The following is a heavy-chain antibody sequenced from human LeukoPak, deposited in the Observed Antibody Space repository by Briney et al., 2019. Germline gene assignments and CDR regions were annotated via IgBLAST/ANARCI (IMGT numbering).Heavy chain of an antibody. CDR1: GGSISGSNYY. V-gene: IGHV4-39*07. D-gene: IGHD3-3*01. CDR3: ARVQVTIFGVVKGNLDY. J-gene: IGHJ4*02. Sequence: SETLSLTCTVSGGSISGSNYYWGWIRQPPGKGLECIGSIYYSGRTYYKSSLKSRVTISVDTSKNQFSLKMSSVTAADTAVYYCARVQVTIFGVVKGNLDYWGQGTLVTVSS. CDR2: IYYSGRT.